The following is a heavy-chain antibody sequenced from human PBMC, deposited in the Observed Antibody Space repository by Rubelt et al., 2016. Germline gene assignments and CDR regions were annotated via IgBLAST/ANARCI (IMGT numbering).Heavy chain of an antibody. CDR3: VTAPTLL. J-gene: IGHJ4*02. Sequence: AMHWVRQAPGKGLGWVALLLFDGENTYYADSVKGRFTVSRDNSKNTLYLQMSSLRPDDTGVYHCVTAPTLLWGQGTLVTVSS. D-gene: IGHD2-21*01. V-gene: IGHV3-30*04. CDR1: A. CDR2: LLFDGENT.